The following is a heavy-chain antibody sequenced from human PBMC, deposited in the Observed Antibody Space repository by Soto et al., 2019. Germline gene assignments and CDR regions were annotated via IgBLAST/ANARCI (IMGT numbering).Heavy chain of an antibody. V-gene: IGHV1-2*04. Sequence: ASVKRSCKAAGYTYTNNVSNWGRQAPGQGLEWMGWINPNGGATKYAQKFQGWVTMTRDTSISTAYMDLRRLTSDDTAVYYCAKVRSGTVAFDFWGQGTVVTVSS. D-gene: IGHD6-13*01. CDR1: GYTYTNNV. J-gene: IGHJ3*01. CDR3: AKVRSGTVAFDF. CDR2: INPNGGAT.